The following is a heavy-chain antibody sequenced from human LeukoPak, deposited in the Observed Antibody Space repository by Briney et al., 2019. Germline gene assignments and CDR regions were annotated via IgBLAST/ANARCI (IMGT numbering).Heavy chain of an antibody. CDR1: GGSISSYY. CDR2: IYYSGST. V-gene: IGHV4-59*12. CDR3: ATKGSSSLAFDI. J-gene: IGHJ3*02. D-gene: IGHD6-13*01. Sequence: SETLSLTCTVSGGSISSYYWSWIRQPPGKGLEWIGYIYYSGSTNYNPSLKSRVTISVDKSKNQFSLKLSSVTAADTAVYYCATKGSSSLAFDIWGQGTMVTVSS.